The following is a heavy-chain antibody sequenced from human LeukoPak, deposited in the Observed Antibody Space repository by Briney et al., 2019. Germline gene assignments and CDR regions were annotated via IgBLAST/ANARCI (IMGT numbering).Heavy chain of an antibody. Sequence: ASVKVSCKVSGYTLTELSMHWVRQAPGKGLEWMGGFDPEDGETIYAQKFQGRVTMTEDTSTDTAYMELSSLRSDDTAVYYCARVSHYYGSGSYPLRRQYDYWGQGTLVTVSS. V-gene: IGHV1-24*01. CDR2: FDPEDGET. CDR1: GYTLTELS. D-gene: IGHD3-10*01. J-gene: IGHJ4*02. CDR3: ARVSHYYGSGSYPLRRQYDY.